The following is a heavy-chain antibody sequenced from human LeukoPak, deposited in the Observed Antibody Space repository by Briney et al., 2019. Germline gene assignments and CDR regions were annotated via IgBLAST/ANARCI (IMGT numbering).Heavy chain of an antibody. CDR3: AKVHCISTNCNHIWTYFDY. D-gene: IGHD2-2*01. Sequence: ASVKVSCKASGGTFSSYAISWVRQAPGQGLEWMGGIIPIFGTANYAQKFQGRVTITADESTSTAYMELSSLRSDDTAVYYCAKVHCISTNCNHIWTYFDYWGQGTLVTVSS. CDR2: IIPIFGTA. J-gene: IGHJ4*02. V-gene: IGHV1-69*13. CDR1: GGTFSSYA.